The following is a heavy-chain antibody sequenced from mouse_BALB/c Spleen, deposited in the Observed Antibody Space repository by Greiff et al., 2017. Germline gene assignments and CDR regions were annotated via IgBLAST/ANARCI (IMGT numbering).Heavy chain of an antibody. CDR1: GFTFSSYY. V-gene: IGHV5-6-2*01. CDR2: INSNGGST. Sequence: DVKLVESGGGLVKLGGSLKLSCAASGFTFSSYYMSWVRQTPEKRLELVAAINSNGGSTYYPDTVKGRFTISRDNAKNTLYLQMSSLKSEDTALYYCARREGSSGFDYWGQGTTLTVSS. D-gene: IGHD1-1*01. CDR3: ARREGSSGFDY. J-gene: IGHJ2*01.